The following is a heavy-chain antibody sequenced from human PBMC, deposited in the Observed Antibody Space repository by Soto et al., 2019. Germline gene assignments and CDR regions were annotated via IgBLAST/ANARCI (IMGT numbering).Heavy chain of an antibody. CDR1: GYSFTSNW. V-gene: IGHV5-51*01. J-gene: IGHJ6*02. D-gene: IGHD1-26*01. CDR2: IYPGDSDT. CDR3: AKSAGISPHYYYYGMDV. Sequence: GESLKISCKGSGYSFTSNWIGWVRQMPGKGLEWMGIIYPGDSDTRYSPSFQGQVTISADKSISTAYLQWSSLKASDTAMYYCAKSAGISPHYYYYGMDVWGQGTTVTVSS.